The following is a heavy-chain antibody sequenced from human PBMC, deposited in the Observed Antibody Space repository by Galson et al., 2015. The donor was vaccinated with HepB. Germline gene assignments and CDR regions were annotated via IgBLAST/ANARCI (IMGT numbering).Heavy chain of an antibody. CDR1: GGTFSSYA. CDR3: ARDCSWGYSGYDCDYYGMDV. CDR2: IIPIFGTA. D-gene: IGHD5-12*01. Sequence: SVKVSCKASGGTFSSYAISWVRQAPGQGLEWMGGIIPIFGTANYAQKFQGRVTIIADESTSTAYMELSSLRSEDTAVYYCARDCSWGYSGYDCDYYGMDVWGQGTTVTVSS. V-gene: IGHV1-69*13. J-gene: IGHJ6*02.